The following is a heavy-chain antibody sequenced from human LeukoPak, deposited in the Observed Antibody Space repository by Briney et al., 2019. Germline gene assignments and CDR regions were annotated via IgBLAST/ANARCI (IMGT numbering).Heavy chain of an antibody. J-gene: IGHJ4*02. CDR1: GGTFSSYA. V-gene: IGHV1-69*01. CDR3: ARIWTDCSSTSCYTPYFDY. Sequence: SVKVSCKASGGTFSSYAISWVRQAPGQGFEWMGGIIPIFGTANYAQKFQGRVTITADESTSTAYMELSSLRSEDTAVYYCARIWTDCSSTSCYTPYFDYWGQGTLVTVSS. CDR2: IIPIFGTA. D-gene: IGHD2-2*02.